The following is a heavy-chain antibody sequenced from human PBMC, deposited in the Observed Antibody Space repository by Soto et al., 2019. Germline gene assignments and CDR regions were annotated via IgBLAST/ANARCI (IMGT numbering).Heavy chain of an antibody. CDR2: IYTGGGT. D-gene: IGHD3-22*01. J-gene: IGHJ4*02. CDR3: AREQNRYYDTTGYYMGLFDS. Sequence: LRLSCAASGFPVSSNYISWVRQAPGKGLEWVPLIYTGGGTFFTDSVKGRFTISRDNSKNTVYLQMNSLRVDDTAVYYCAREQNRYYDTTGYYMGLFDSWGQGTRVTVSS. V-gene: IGHV3-53*01. CDR1: GFPVSSNY.